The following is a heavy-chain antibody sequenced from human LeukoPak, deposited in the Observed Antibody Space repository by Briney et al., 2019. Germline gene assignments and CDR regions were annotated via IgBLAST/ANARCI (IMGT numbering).Heavy chain of an antibody. V-gene: IGHV4-34*01. CDR2: INHSGST. CDR1: GGSFSGYY. D-gene: IGHD1-1*01. J-gene: IGHJ4*02. Sequence: SETLSLTCAVYGGSFSGYYWSWIRQPPGKGLEWIGEINHSGSTNYNPSLKSRVTISVDTSKNQFSLKLSSVTAADTAVYYCARENPTEAFEYWGQGTLVTVSS. CDR3: ARENPTEAFEY.